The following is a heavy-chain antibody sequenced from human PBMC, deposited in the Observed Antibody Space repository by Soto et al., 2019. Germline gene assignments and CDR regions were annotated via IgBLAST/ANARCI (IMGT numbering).Heavy chain of an antibody. Sequence: QITLKESGPTLVKPTQTLTLTCTFSGFSLSTSGVGVGWIRQPPGKALEWLALIYWNDDKCYSPSLKSRLTITKDTSKNQVVLTMTNMDPVDTATYYCAHRRDYGDWTTSYFDYWGQGTLVTVSS. V-gene: IGHV2-5*01. CDR1: GFSLSTSGVG. CDR2: IYWNDDK. D-gene: IGHD4-17*01. J-gene: IGHJ4*02. CDR3: AHRRDYGDWTTSYFDY.